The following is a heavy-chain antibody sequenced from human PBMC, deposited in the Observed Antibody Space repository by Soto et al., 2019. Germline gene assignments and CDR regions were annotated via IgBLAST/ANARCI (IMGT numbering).Heavy chain of an antibody. Sequence: QVQLVQSGAEVKKPGSSVKVSCKASGGTFSSYTISWVRQAPGQGLEWMGRIIPILGIANYAQKFQGRVTITPDKSTSTAYMELSSLRSEDTAVYYCARSYSSGYNWFDPWGQGTLVTVSS. CDR2: IIPILGIA. V-gene: IGHV1-69*02. D-gene: IGHD2-15*01. CDR1: GGTFSSYT. J-gene: IGHJ5*02. CDR3: ARSYSSGYNWFDP.